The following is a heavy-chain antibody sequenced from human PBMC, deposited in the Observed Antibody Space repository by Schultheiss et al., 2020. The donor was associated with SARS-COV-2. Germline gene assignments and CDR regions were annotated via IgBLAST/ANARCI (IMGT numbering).Heavy chain of an antibody. CDR2: IYTSGST. D-gene: IGHD2-2*01. CDR1: GGSISSGSYY. V-gene: IGHV4-61*02. CDR3: AKLEPAANYYYYYYMDV. Sequence: SETLSLTCTVSGGSISSGSYYWSWIRQPAGKGLEWIGRIYTSGSTNYNPSLKSRVTMSVDTSKNQFSLKLSSVTAADTAVYYCAKLEPAANYYYYYYMDVWGKGTTVTVSS. J-gene: IGHJ6*03.